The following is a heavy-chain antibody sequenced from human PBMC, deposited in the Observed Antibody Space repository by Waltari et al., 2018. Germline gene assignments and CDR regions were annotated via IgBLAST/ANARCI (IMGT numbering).Heavy chain of an antibody. D-gene: IGHD2-2*01. V-gene: IGHV1-2*02. CDR1: GYTFTGYY. CDR2: INPNRCGT. CDR3: ARVLVVVPAAMAFDI. Sequence: QVQLVQSGAEVKKPGASVKVSCKASGYTFTGYYMHWVRQAPGQGLEWMGWINPNRCGTNYAQKFQGRVTMTRDTSISTAYMELSRLRSDDTAVYYRARVLVVVPAAMAFDIWGQGTMVTVSS. J-gene: IGHJ3*02.